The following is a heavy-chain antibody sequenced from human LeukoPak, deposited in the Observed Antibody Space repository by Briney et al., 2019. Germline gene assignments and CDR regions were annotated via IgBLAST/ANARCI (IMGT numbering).Heavy chain of an antibody. CDR2: MNPNSGNT. J-gene: IGHJ6*02. V-gene: IGHV1-8*02. Sequence: ASVKVSCKASGYTFTSYGINWVRQATGQGLEWMGWMNPNSGNTGYAQKFQGRVTMTRNTSISTAYMELSSLRSEDTAVYYCARGPTQYSSSWLPYYYYGMDVWGQGTTVTVSS. D-gene: IGHD6-13*01. CDR1: GYTFTSYG. CDR3: ARGPTQYSSSWLPYYYYGMDV.